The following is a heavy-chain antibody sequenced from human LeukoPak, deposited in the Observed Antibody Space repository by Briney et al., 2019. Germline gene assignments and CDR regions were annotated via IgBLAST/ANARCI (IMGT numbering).Heavy chain of an antibody. Sequence: PSGTLSLTCAVSGCSISSSNWWRWGRPPPGKGLGGIGESYHGGNTNYNPSLKSRVTISVDKAKNEFSLKVTSVTAADTDVYYCARKDWSDVSAFDIWGQGTMVTVSS. CDR2: SYHGGNT. V-gene: IGHV4-4*02. D-gene: IGHD1-1*01. CDR1: GCSISSSNW. CDR3: ARKDWSDVSAFDI. J-gene: IGHJ3*02.